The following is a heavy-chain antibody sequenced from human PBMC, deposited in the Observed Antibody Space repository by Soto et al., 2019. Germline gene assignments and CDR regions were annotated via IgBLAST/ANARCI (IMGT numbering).Heavy chain of an antibody. J-gene: IGHJ4*02. D-gene: IGHD2-8*01. CDR1: GGSISSYY. Sequence: SETLSLTCTVSGGSISSYYWSWIRQPPGKGLEWIGYIYYSGSTNYNPSLKSRVTISVDTSKNQFSLKLSSVTAADTAVYYCARGCTNGVCYMGFDYWGQGTLVTVSS. CDR2: IYYSGST. V-gene: IGHV4-59*01. CDR3: ARGCTNGVCYMGFDY.